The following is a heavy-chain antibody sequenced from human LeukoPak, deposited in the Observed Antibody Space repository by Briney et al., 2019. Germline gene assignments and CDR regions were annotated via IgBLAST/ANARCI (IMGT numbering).Heavy chain of an antibody. Sequence: ASVKVSCKASGYTFTGYYMHWVRQAPGQGLEWMGWINPNSGGTNYAQKFQGRVTMTRDTSISTAYMELSRLRSDDTAVYYCAKVDYDYYYYYYMDVWGKGTTVTVSS. CDR1: GYTFTGYY. CDR2: INPNSGGT. J-gene: IGHJ6*03. V-gene: IGHV1-2*02. D-gene: IGHD3-16*01. CDR3: AKVDYDYYYYYYMDV.